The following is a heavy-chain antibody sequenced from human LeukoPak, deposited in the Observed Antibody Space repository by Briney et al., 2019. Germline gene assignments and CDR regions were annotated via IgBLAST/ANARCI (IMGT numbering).Heavy chain of an antibody. CDR2: IYYSGST. Sequence: PAETLSLTCTVSGGSISSSSYYWGWIRQPPVKGLEWIGSIYYSGSTYYNPSLKSRVTISVDTSKNQFSLKLSSVTAADTAVYYCARDGRDGYNNDAFDIWGQGTMVTVSS. CDR3: ARDGRDGYNNDAFDI. J-gene: IGHJ3*02. V-gene: IGHV4-39*07. CDR1: GGSISSSSYY. D-gene: IGHD5-24*01.